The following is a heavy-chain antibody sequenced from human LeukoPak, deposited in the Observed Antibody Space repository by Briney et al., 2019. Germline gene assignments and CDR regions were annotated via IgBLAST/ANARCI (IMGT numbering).Heavy chain of an antibody. Sequence: SETLSLTCTVSGGSISSYYWSWIRQPAGKGLEWIGRIHTSGSTNYNPSLKSRVTMPADTSKNQFSLKLSSVTAADTAVYYCARDVYYYDSSGHRLLDYWGQGTLVTVSS. CDR1: GGSISSYY. J-gene: IGHJ4*02. D-gene: IGHD3-22*01. CDR3: ARDVYYYDSSGHRLLDY. CDR2: IHTSGST. V-gene: IGHV4-4*07.